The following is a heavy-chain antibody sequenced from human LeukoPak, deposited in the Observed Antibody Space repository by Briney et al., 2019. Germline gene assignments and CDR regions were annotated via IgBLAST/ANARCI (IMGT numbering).Heavy chain of an antibody. CDR2: IYSGSST. Sequence: PGGSLRLSCAASGFAVNSNYMSWVRQAPGRGLEWVSIIYSGSSTYYADSVTGRFTISRDRSKNAIYLQMNSLRADDTAMYYCARDRWPDAFDIWGQGTMVTVSS. D-gene: IGHD2-15*01. J-gene: IGHJ3*02. CDR1: GFAVNSNY. CDR3: ARDRWPDAFDI. V-gene: IGHV3-53*01.